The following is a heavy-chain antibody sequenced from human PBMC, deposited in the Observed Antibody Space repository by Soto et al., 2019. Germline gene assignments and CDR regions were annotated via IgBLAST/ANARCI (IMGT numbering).Heavy chain of an antibody. CDR2: ISYSSSTI. Sequence: GGSLRLSCSASGFTFSSYGMHWVRQAPGKGLEWISYISYSSSTIYYADSVKGRFTISRDNAKNSLYLQMNSLRAEDTAVYYCATAKSKSHFDSWGQRPRVTVS. D-gene: IGHD6-25*01. V-gene: IGHV3-48*01. CDR1: GFTFSSYG. CDR3: ATAKSKSHFDS. J-gene: IGHJ4*02.